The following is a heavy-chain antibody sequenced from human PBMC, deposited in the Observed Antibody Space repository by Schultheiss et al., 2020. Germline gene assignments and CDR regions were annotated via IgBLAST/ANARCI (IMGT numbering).Heavy chain of an antibody. J-gene: IGHJ4*02. CDR2: ISAYNGYT. D-gene: IGHD4-17*01. V-gene: IGHV1-18*01. CDR1: GYTFTNYG. CDR3: ARDYGDYPGADVLDY. Sequence: ASVKVSCKASGYTFTNYGVTWVRQAPGQGPEWMGWISAYNGYTQYAQKFQGRVTMTRDTSTSTFYMELSSLRSEDTAVYYCARDYGDYPGADVLDYWGQGTLVTVSS.